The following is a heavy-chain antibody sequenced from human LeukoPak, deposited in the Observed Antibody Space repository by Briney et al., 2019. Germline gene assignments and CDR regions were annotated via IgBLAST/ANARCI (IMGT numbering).Heavy chain of an antibody. CDR3: AKDRRFLEWLLPIFDP. CDR1: GFTFSTYG. CDR2: ISGSSSYI. Sequence: PGGSLRLSCAASGFTFSTYGMNWVRQAPGKGLEWVSSISGSSSYIFYADSVKGRFTISRDNAKNSLYLQMNSLRAEDTAVYYCAKDRRFLEWLLPIFDPWGQGTLVTVSS. J-gene: IGHJ5*02. D-gene: IGHD3-3*01. V-gene: IGHV3-21*04.